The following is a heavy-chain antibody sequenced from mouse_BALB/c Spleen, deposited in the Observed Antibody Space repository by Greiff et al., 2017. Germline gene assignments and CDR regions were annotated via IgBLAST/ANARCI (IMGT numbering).Heavy chain of an antibody. V-gene: IGHV5-6*01. CDR3: ARRWDAWYFDV. D-gene: IGHD4-1*01. Sequence: EVQRVESGGGLVKPGGSLKLSCAASGFTFSSYAMSWVRQSPEKRLEWVATISSGGSYTYYPDSVKGRFTISRDNAKNTLYLQMSSLKSEDTAMYYCARRWDAWYFDVWGAGTTVTVSS. J-gene: IGHJ1*01. CDR1: GFTFSSYA. CDR2: ISSGGSYT.